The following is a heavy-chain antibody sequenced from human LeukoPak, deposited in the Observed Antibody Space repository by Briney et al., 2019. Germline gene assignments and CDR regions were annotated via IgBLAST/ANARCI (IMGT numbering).Heavy chain of an antibody. V-gene: IGHV3-7*01. Sequence: PGGSLRLSCAASGFTFSSSWMSWVRQAPGKGLEWVAHIKQDGSDKYYVDSVKGRFTISRDNAKNSLYLQMNSLRADDTAMYYCARHSSGSYYTYRGQGTLVTVSS. J-gene: IGHJ4*02. D-gene: IGHD3-10*01. CDR2: IKQDGSDK. CDR3: ARHSSGSYYTY. CDR1: GFTFSSSW.